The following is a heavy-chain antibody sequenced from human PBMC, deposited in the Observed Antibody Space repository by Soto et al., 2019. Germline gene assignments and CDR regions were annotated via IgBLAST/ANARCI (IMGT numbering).Heavy chain of an antibody. CDR1: GFTFSSYA. Sequence: GGSLRLSCAASGFTFSSYAMHWVRQAPGKGLEWVAVISYDGSNKYYADSVKGRFTISRDNSKNTLYLQMNSLRAEDTAVYYCATLHYYDSTTPGNYFDYWGQGTLVTVSS. CDR2: ISYDGSNK. D-gene: IGHD3-22*01. CDR3: ATLHYYDSTTPGNYFDY. V-gene: IGHV3-30-3*01. J-gene: IGHJ4*02.